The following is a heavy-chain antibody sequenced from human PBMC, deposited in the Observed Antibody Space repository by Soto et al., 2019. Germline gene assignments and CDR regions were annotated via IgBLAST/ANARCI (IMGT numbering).Heavy chain of an antibody. Sequence: SGGSLRLSCAAFGLTISGKKYVAWVRQAPGKGLEWVSALYDVDGSFYADSVKGRFTTSSDSSKTTVYLQMNGLRPDDTAVYYCATWHEREHAYDVWGQGTTVTVSS. J-gene: IGHJ3*01. CDR3: ATWHEREHAYDV. CDR2: LYDVDGS. D-gene: IGHD1-1*01. V-gene: IGHV3-53*01. CDR1: GLTISGKKY.